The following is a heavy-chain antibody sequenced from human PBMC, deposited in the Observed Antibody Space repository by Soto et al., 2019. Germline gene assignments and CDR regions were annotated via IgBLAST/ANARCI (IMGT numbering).Heavy chain of an antibody. CDR1: GYTFTSYA. J-gene: IGHJ6*02. D-gene: IGHD3-3*01. Sequence: GASVKVSCKASGYTFTSYAMHWVRHAPGQRLEWMGWINAGNGNTKYSQKFQGRVTITRDTSASTAYMELSSLRSEDTAVYYCARESTVRFLEWLLSDYYYYGMDVWGQGTTVTVS. V-gene: IGHV1-3*01. CDR3: ARESTVRFLEWLLSDYYYYGMDV. CDR2: INAGNGNT.